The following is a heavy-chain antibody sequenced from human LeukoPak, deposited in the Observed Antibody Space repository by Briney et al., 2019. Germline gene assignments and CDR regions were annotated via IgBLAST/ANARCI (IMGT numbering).Heavy chain of an antibody. CDR1: GDSVSSDSYY. D-gene: IGHD3-22*01. Sequence: SETLSLTCTVSGDSVSSDSYYWSWIRQPPGKGLEWIAYIYYSGTTKYNPSLKSRVTIAVDASKNHFSLKLSSVTAADTAVYYCARDSRGYYDSSGYFDYWGQGTLVTVSS. J-gene: IGHJ4*02. CDR2: IYYSGTT. CDR3: ARDSRGYYDSSGYFDY. V-gene: IGHV4-61*03.